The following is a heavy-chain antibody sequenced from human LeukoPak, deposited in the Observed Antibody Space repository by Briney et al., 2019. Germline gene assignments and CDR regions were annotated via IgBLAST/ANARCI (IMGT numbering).Heavy chain of an antibody. V-gene: IGHV1-8*03. CDR1: GYTFTSYD. CDR2: MNPNSGNT. D-gene: IGHD3-10*01. Sequence: ASVKVSCKASGYTFTSYDINWVRQATGQGLEWMGWMNPNSGNTGYAQKFQGRVTITRNTSISTAYMELSSLRSEDTAVYYCAIEPHGFGEPRGYYFDYWGQGTLVTVSS. J-gene: IGHJ4*02. CDR3: AIEPHGFGEPRGYYFDY.